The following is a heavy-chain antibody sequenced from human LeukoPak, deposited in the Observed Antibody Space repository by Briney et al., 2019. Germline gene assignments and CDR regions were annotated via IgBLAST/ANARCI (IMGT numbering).Heavy chain of an antibody. Sequence: SETLSLTCTVSGGSISSYYWSWIRQPAGKGLEWIGRIYTSGSTNYNPSLKSRVTMSVDTSKNQFSLKLSSVTAADTAVYYCARATDYDILTGYYWGYYYMDVWGKGTTVTISS. D-gene: IGHD3-9*01. CDR3: ARATDYDILTGYYWGYYYMDV. CDR2: IYTSGST. J-gene: IGHJ6*03. CDR1: GGSISSYY. V-gene: IGHV4-4*07.